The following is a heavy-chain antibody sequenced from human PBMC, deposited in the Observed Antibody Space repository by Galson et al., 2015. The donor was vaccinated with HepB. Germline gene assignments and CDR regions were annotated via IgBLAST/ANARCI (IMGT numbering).Heavy chain of an antibody. J-gene: IGHJ3*02. D-gene: IGHD3-22*01. CDR1: GFAFSSYA. Sequence: SLRLSCAASGFAFSSYAMHWVRQAPGKGLEWVAVISYDGSNKYYADSVKGRFTISRDNSKNTLYLQMNSLRAEDTAVYYCVKDRQYGIDYTMNNAFDIWGQGTMVTVSS. V-gene: IGHV3-30*04. CDR3: VKDRQYGIDYTMNNAFDI. CDR2: ISYDGSNK.